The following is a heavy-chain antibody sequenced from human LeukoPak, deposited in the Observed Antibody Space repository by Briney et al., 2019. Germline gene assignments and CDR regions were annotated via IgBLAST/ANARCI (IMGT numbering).Heavy chain of an antibody. CDR2: IIPIFGTA. J-gene: IGHJ4*02. D-gene: IGHD1-26*01. V-gene: IGHV1-69*13. Sequence: SVTVSYKASGGTFSSYAISWVRQAPAQGLEWMGGIIPIFGTANYAQKFQGRVTITADESTSTAYMELSSLRSEDTAVYYCARDGNYSGSYPYYFDYWGQGTLVTVSS. CDR1: GGTFSSYA. CDR3: ARDGNYSGSYPYYFDY.